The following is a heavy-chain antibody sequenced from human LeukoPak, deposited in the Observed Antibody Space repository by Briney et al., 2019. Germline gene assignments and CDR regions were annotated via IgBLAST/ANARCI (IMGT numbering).Heavy chain of an antibody. Sequence: GGSLRLSCAASGFTFSSYNMNWVRQAPGKGLEWVSSITSSSSYIYYADSVKGRFTISRDNAKNSLYLQTNSLRAEDTAVYFCARGAGFYPLDYWGQGTLVTVSS. D-gene: IGHD1-26*01. CDR2: ITSSSSYI. CDR1: GFTFSSYN. V-gene: IGHV3-21*01. J-gene: IGHJ4*02. CDR3: ARGAGFYPLDY.